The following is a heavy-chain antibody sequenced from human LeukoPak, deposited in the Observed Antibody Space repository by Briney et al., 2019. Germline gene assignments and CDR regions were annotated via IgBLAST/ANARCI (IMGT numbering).Heavy chain of an antibody. CDR2: IYYSGST. Sequence: SETLSLTCSVFGGSISSSSYYWGWIRQPPGKGLEWIGSIYYSGSTYYNPSLKSRVTISIDTSKNQFSLKLSSVTVADTAVYYCARAGYSYGYDAFDIWGQGTMVTVSS. D-gene: IGHD5-18*01. V-gene: IGHV4-39*01. CDR1: GGSISSSSYY. J-gene: IGHJ3*02. CDR3: ARAGYSYGYDAFDI.